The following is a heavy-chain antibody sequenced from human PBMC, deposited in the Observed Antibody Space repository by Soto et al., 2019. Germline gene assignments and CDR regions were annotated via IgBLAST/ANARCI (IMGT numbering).Heavy chain of an antibody. J-gene: IGHJ4*02. V-gene: IGHV5-51*01. D-gene: IGHD3-3*01. Sequence: PGGSLKISCRTSGTNYWIAWVRQRPGKGLEWLGIIYPGDSDTRYSPSFQGQVTISADKSINTTYLRWSTLKASDSVIYFCARGYYAFWSGPIDYWGQGTLVTVSS. CDR3: ARGYYAFWSGPIDY. CDR1: GTNYW. CDR2: IYPGDSDT.